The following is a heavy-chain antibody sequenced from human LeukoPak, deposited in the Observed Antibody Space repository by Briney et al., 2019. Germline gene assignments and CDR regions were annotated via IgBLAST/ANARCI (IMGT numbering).Heavy chain of an antibody. D-gene: IGHD4-23*01. V-gene: IGHV3-23*01. CDR3: AKDSRNSGGNPRGYFDY. Sequence: GGSLRLSCAASGFTFSIYAMTWVRQAPGEGLEWVSAISDGGDSTFYADSVKGRFTISRDNSNNTLYLQVNSLRAEDTAVYYCAKDSRNSGGNPRGYFDYWGQGTLVTVSS. J-gene: IGHJ4*02. CDR1: GFTFSIYA. CDR2: ISDGGDST.